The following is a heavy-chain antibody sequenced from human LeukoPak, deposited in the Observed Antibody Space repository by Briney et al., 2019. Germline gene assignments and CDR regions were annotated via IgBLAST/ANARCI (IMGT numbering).Heavy chain of an antibody. D-gene: IGHD3-9*01. CDR2: IYHSGST. CDR1: GASISITNW. V-gene: IGHV4-4*02. Sequence: PSETLSLTCAVSGASISITNWWSWVRQPPGKGLEWIGEIYHSGSTQYNPSLKSRVTLSVDTSKNQFSLKLSSVTAADTAVYYCARDRPYYDILTGYYKPTYYFDYWGQGTLVTVSS. J-gene: IGHJ4*02. CDR3: ARDRPYYDILTGYYKPTYYFDY.